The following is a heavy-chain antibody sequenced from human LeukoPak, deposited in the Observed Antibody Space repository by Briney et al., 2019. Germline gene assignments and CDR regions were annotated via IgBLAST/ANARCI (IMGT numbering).Heavy chain of an antibody. V-gene: IGHV3-23*01. D-gene: IGHD2-2*01. J-gene: IGHJ4*02. CDR1: GFTFSSYA. CDR3: AKNRLGYCSSSSCHLDY. CDR2: ISGSGGST. Sequence: PGGSLRLSCAASGFTFSSYAMSWVRQAPGKGVEWVSAISGSGGSTYYADSVKGRFTISRDNSKNTLYLQMNSLRAEDTAVYYCAKNRLGYCSSSSCHLDYWGQGTLVTVSS.